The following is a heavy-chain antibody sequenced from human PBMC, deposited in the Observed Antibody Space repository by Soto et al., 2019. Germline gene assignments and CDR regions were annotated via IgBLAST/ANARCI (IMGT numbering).Heavy chain of an antibody. V-gene: IGHV3-49*03. Sequence: GGSLRLSCTGSGFTFGDYAMSWFRQAPGKGLEWVGFIRSKAYSGTAEYAASVKGRFTMSRDDSKNIAYLQMNSLKTEDTAVYYCSRDRSGITMIRGVADYWGQGTLVTVSS. CDR2: IRSKAYSGTA. CDR3: SRDRSGITMIRGVADY. D-gene: IGHD3-10*01. CDR1: GFTFGDYA. J-gene: IGHJ4*02.